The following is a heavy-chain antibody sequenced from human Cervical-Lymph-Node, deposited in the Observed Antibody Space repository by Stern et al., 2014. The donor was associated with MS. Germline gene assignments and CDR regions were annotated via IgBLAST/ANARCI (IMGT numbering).Heavy chain of an antibody. D-gene: IGHD5-12*01. CDR2: IRPDGTEK. J-gene: IGHJ4*02. CDR3: ARDGGNGYDFEY. Sequence: MQLVESGGGLVQAGGSLRLSCATSGFVFSAYWMSWVRQAPGKGLEWVANIRPDGTEKLFVDSVEGRFTISRDNAKNSLYLQMNSLRAEDTALYYCARDGGNGYDFEYWGQGTLVTVSS. V-gene: IGHV3-7*01. CDR1: GFVFSAYW.